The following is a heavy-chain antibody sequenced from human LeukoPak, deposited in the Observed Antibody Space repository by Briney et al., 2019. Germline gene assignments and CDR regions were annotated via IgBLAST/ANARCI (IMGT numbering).Heavy chain of an antibody. D-gene: IGHD1-1*01. CDR3: ASGSPLNRHSLLENRGDYYGMDV. J-gene: IGHJ6*02. CDR1: GYTFTSYA. CDR2: INAGNGNT. V-gene: IGHV1-3*01. Sequence: ASVKVSCKASGYTFTSYAMHWVRQAPGQRLEWMGWINAGNGNTKYSQKFQGRVTITRDTSASTAYMELSSLRSEDTAVYYCASGSPLNRHSLLENRGDYYGMDVWGQGTTVTVSS.